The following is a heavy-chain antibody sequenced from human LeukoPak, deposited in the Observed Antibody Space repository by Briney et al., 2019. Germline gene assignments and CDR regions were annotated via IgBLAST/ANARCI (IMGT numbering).Heavy chain of an antibody. J-gene: IGHJ6*03. V-gene: IGHV1-3*03. CDR1: GYTFTSYA. CDR2: INAGNGNT. Sequence: ASVKVSCKASGYTFTSYAMHWVRQAPGQRLEWMGWINAGNGNTKYSQEFQGRVTITRDTSASTAYMELSSLRSEDMAVYYCARDGRGLRKYYYYMDVWGKGTTVTVSS. D-gene: IGHD5-18*01. CDR3: ARDGRGLRKYYYYMDV.